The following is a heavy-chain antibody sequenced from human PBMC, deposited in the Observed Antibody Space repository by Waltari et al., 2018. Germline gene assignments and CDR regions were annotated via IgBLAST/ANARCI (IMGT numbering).Heavy chain of an antibody. CDR2: ISHDGSDQ. D-gene: IGHD2-8*01. V-gene: IGHV3-30*03. J-gene: IGHJ5*02. CDR1: GFSFRSCG. Sequence: QVQLVESGGGVVQPGRSLRLSCAASGFSFRSCGLHWVRQAPGKGLEWVAGISHDGSDQYYADSVKGRFTVSRDNSKTMLYLQMNSLRDEDTAVYYCARGGLILMEYAPGGWFDPWGQGTLVTVSS. CDR3: ARGGLILMEYAPGGWFDP.